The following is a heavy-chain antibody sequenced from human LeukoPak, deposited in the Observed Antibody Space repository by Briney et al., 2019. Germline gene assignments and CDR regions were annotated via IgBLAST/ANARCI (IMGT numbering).Heavy chain of an antibody. J-gene: IGHJ4*02. CDR1: GGSISSSNW. CDR2: IYHSGST. Sequence: DPSETLSLTCAVSGGSISSSNWWSWVRQPPGKGLEWIGEIYHSGSTNYNPSLKSRVTISVDKSKNQFSLKLSSVTAADTAVYYCARRYDSSGYYLGYWGQGTLVTVSS. CDR3: ARRYDSSGYYLGY. D-gene: IGHD3-22*01. V-gene: IGHV4-4*02.